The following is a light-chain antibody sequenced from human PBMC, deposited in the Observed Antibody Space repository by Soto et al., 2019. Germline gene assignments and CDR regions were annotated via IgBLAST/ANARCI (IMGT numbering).Light chain of an antibody. V-gene: IGLV2-8*01. J-gene: IGLJ1*01. Sequence: QSALTQPPSASGSPGQSVTISCTGTSSDVGGYNYVSWYQQQPGKAPKLMIYEVSNRPSGVPDRFSGSKSGNTASLTVSGLPAEDEADYYCSSYAGSNSYVFGTGIKVTVL. CDR1: SSDVGGYNY. CDR2: EVS. CDR3: SSYAGSNSYV.